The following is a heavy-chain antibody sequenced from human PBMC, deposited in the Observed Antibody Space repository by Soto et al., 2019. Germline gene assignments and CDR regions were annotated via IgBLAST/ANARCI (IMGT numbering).Heavy chain of an antibody. CDR2: IRRKPNNFAT. V-gene: IGHV3-73*02. CDR1: GFTFSDSA. CDR3: FQGISASWDFDY. J-gene: IGHJ4*02. Sequence: EVQLVESGGGLVKPGGSLKLSCAASGFTFSDSAMNWIRQASGKGLEWVGRIRRKPNNFATAYDESVKGSFTISRDDLKITAYLQMNSRNPEDTAVYYCFQGISASWDFDYWGQGTLGTVFS. D-gene: IGHD6-13*01.